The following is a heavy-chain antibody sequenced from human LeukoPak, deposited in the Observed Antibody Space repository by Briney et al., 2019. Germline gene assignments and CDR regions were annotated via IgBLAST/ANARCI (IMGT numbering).Heavy chain of an antibody. CDR1: GGSISSYY. Sequence: KPSETLSLTCTVPGGSISSYYWSWIRQPPGKGLEWIGYIYYSGSTNYNPSLKSRVTISVDTSKNQFSLKLSSVTAADTAVYYCAGGRYIAAAGTRYYFDYWGQGTLVTVSS. V-gene: IGHV4-59*08. J-gene: IGHJ4*02. D-gene: IGHD6-13*01. CDR2: IYYSGST. CDR3: AGGRYIAAAGTRYYFDY.